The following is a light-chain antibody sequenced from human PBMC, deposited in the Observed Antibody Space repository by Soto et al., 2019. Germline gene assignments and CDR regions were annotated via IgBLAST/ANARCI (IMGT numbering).Light chain of an antibody. Sequence: DIQMTQSHSTLSAYVGDRVTITCRASQSISDSLAWYQQKLWKAPKSLIYNASILESGVPSRFSASGSGTEFTLTINSLQPDDFATYFCQHYDTYSYNFGQGTKLEIK. CDR1: QSISDS. J-gene: IGKJ2*01. CDR3: QHYDTYSYN. CDR2: NAS. V-gene: IGKV1-5*03.